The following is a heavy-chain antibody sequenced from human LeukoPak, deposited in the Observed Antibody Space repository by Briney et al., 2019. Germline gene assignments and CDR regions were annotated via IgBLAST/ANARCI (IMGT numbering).Heavy chain of an antibody. CDR2: ISAYSGNT. J-gene: IGHJ5*02. V-gene: IGHV1-18*01. D-gene: IGHD6-13*01. Sequence: GASVKVSCKASGYTFTSYGISWVRQAPGQGLEWMGWISAYSGNTNYAQKLQGRVTMTTDTSTSTAYMELRSLRSDDTAVYYCARGRPIAAAALGWFDPWGQGTLVTVSS. CDR1: GYTFTSYG. CDR3: ARGRPIAAAALGWFDP.